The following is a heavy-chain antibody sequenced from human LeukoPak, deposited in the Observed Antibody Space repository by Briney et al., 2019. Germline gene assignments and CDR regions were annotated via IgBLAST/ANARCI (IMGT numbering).Heavy chain of an antibody. V-gene: IGHV3-23*01. D-gene: IGHD2-2*01. Sequence: GGSLRLSCAASGCTFSSYAMSWVRQAPGKELEWVSAISGSGGSTYYADSVKGRFTISRDNSRHTLYLQMNSLRAEDTAVYYCAISVVPAARLFDPWGRGTLVTVSS. CDR3: AISVVPAARLFDP. CDR1: GCTFSSYA. J-gene: IGHJ5*02. CDR2: ISGSGGST.